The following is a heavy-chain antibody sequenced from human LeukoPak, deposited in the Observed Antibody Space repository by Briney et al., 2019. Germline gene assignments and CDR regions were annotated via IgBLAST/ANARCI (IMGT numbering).Heavy chain of an antibody. J-gene: IGHJ5*02. Sequence: SETLSLTCTVSGGSISSSSYYWGWIRQPPGKGLEWIGSIYYSGSTYYNPSLKSRVTISVDTSKNQFSLKLSSVTAADTAVYYCARLPGDYYDSSGCYPWGQGTLVTVSS. CDR3: ARLPGDYYDSSGCYP. CDR2: IYYSGST. D-gene: IGHD3-22*01. CDR1: GGSISSSSYY. V-gene: IGHV4-39*07.